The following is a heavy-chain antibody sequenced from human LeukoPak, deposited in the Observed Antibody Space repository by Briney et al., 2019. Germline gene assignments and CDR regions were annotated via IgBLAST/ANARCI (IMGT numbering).Heavy chain of an antibody. CDR2: INPVSGGT. CDR1: EYTFTDYY. Sequence: ASVKVSCMASEYTFTDYYLHWVRQAPGKGFEWMGWINPVSGGTNYVQKFQGRVTMTRDTSISTAYMELSRLRSDDTAAYYCARANFLSCSSTSCLFDYWGQGTLVTVSS. D-gene: IGHD2-2*01. V-gene: IGHV1-2*02. J-gene: IGHJ4*02. CDR3: ARANFLSCSSTSCLFDY.